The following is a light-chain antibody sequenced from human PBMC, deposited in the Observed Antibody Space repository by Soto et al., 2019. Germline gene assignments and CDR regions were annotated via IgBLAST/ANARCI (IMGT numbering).Light chain of an antibody. J-gene: IGLJ2*01. CDR3: CSFAGGAAWV. CDR1: SSNVGTYDL. V-gene: IGLV2-23*01. CDR2: EGT. Sequence: QSALTQPASVSASPGQSITISCTGTSSNVGTYDLVSWYQHHPDKAPKLIIYEGTKRPSGISSRFSGSKSGNTASLTISGLQAEDEADYYCCSFAGGAAWVFGGGTKVTVL.